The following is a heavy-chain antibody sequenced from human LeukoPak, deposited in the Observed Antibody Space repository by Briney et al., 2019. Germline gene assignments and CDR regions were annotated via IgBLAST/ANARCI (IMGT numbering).Heavy chain of an antibody. CDR1: GGSISSSSYY. V-gene: IGHV4-39*01. CDR2: IYYSGST. CDR3: ASAWNYADYYYYMDV. Sequence: SETLSLTCTVSGGSISSSSYYWGWIRQPPGKGLEWIGSIYYSGSTYYNPSLKSRVTISVDTSKNQFSLKLSSVTAADTAVYYCASAWNYADYYYYMDVWGKGTTVTVSS. D-gene: IGHD1-7*01. J-gene: IGHJ6*03.